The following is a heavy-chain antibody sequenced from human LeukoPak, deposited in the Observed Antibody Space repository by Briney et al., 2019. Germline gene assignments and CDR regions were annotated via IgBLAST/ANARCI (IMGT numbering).Heavy chain of an antibody. D-gene: IGHD5-12*01. CDR2: IYHSGST. Sequence: SETLSLTCAVSGGSISSGGSCWGWLRQPPGRGLEWIGYIYHSGSTYYNPSLKSRVTISVDRSKNQFSLKLSSVTAADTAVYYCARDASHSGYVWGQGTTVTVS. CDR1: GGSISSGGSC. CDR3: ARDASHSGYV. J-gene: IGHJ6*02. V-gene: IGHV4-30-2*01.